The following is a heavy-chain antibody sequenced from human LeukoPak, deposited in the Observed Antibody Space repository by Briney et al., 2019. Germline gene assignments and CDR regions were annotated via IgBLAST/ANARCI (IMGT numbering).Heavy chain of an antibody. V-gene: IGHV1-2*02. CDR2: INPNSGGT. Sequence: ASVKVSCKASGYTFTGYYMHWVRQAPGQGLEWMGWINPNSGGTNYAQKFQGRVTMTRDTSISTAYMELSRLRSDDTAVYYCARARYCSGGSCPRMADYWGQGTLVTVSS. D-gene: IGHD2-15*01. CDR3: ARARYCSGGSCPRMADY. J-gene: IGHJ4*02. CDR1: GYTFTGYY.